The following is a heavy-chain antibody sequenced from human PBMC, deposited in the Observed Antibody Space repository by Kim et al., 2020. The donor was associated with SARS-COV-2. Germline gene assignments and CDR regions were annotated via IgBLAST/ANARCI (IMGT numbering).Heavy chain of an antibody. J-gene: IGHJ6*02. CDR1: GFTFSSYG. V-gene: IGHV3-33*01. D-gene: IGHD1-26*01. Sequence: GGSLRLSCAASGFTFSSYGMHWVRQAPGKGLEWVAVIWYDGSNKYYADSVKGRFTISRDNSKNTLYLQMNSLRAEDTAVYYCAREHWELLPVDYYYYGMDVWGQGTTVTVSS. CDR2: IWYDGSNK. CDR3: AREHWELLPVDYYYYGMDV.